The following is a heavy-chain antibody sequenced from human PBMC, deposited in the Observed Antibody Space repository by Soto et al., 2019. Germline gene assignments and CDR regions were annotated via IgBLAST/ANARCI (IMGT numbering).Heavy chain of an antibody. Sequence: GGSLRLSCAASGFTFSSYSMNWVRQAPGKGLEWVSSISSSSSYIYYADSVKGRFTISRDNAKNSLYLQMNSLRAEDTAVYYCARASDGSGSYSVRYYYYGMDVWGQGTTVTVSS. CDR1: GFTFSSYS. V-gene: IGHV3-21*01. D-gene: IGHD3-10*01. J-gene: IGHJ6*02. CDR2: ISSSSSYI. CDR3: ARASDGSGSYSVRYYYYGMDV.